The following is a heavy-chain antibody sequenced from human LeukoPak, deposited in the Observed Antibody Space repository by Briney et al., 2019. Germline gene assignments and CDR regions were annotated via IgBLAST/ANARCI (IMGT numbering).Heavy chain of an antibody. CDR2: INSDGSAT. J-gene: IGHJ4*02. CDR3: AKSDHFDN. CDR1: GFTFSSYA. V-gene: IGHV3-74*01. Sequence: GGSLRLSCAASGFTFSSYAMSWVRQAPGKGLVWVSRINSDGSATIYADSVKGRFTISRDNAKNTLYLQMNSLRDEDTAVYYCAKSDHFDNWGQGTLVTVSS.